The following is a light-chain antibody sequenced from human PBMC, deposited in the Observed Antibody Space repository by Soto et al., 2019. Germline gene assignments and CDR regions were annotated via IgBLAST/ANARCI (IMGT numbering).Light chain of an antibody. CDR1: QGISTF. Sequence: DIQLTQSPSFLSASVGDRVTITCRASQGISTFLAWYQQKPGKAPKLLTYAASILQSGVPSRFSGSGSGTDFTLTISSLQPEDFATYYCQQLERYPSTFGGGTKVDIK. J-gene: IGKJ4*01. CDR2: AAS. V-gene: IGKV1-9*01. CDR3: QQLERYPST.